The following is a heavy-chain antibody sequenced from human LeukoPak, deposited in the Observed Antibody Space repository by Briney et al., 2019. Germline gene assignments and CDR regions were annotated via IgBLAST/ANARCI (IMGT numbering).Heavy chain of an antibody. CDR1: GGSISSGGYY. D-gene: IGHD3-22*01. J-gene: IGHJ4*02. Sequence: SETLSLTCTVSGGSISSGGYYWSWIRQHPGTGLEWIGYIYYSGSTYYNPSLKSRVTISVDTSKNQFSLKLSSVTAADTAVYYCARVFPFDYYDSSGYYIDYWGQGTLVTVSS. CDR3: ARVFPFDYYDSSGYYIDY. CDR2: IYYSGST. V-gene: IGHV4-31*03.